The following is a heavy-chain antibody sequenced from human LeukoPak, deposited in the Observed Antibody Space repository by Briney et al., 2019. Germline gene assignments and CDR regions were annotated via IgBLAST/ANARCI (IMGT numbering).Heavy chain of an antibody. CDR3: ARDSGSYYYYMDV. CDR2: IYYSGST. J-gene: IGHJ6*03. CDR1: GGSISSSSYY. Sequence: SETLSLTGTVSGGSISSSSYYWGWIRQPPGKGLEWTGSIYYSGSTYYNPSLKSRVTISVDTSKNQFSLKLSSVTAADTAVYYCARDSGSYYYYMDVWGKGTTVTISS. V-gene: IGHV4-39*07. D-gene: IGHD1-26*01.